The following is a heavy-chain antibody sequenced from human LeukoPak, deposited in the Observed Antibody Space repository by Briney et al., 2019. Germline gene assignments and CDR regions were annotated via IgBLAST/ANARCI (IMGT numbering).Heavy chain of an antibody. Sequence: VASLKLSCKASGGTFSSYAISWVRQAPGQGLEWMGGIIPTFGAANYAQKFQGRVTITADESTSTAYMELSSLRSEDTAVYYCARHYYDTYYYYYMDVWGKGTTVTVSS. CDR3: ARHYYDTYYYYYMDV. J-gene: IGHJ6*03. CDR1: GGTFSSYA. CDR2: IIPTFGAA. V-gene: IGHV1-69*13. D-gene: IGHD3-22*01.